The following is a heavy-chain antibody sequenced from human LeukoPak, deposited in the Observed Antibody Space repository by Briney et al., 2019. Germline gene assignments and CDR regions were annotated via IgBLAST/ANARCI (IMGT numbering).Heavy chain of an antibody. V-gene: IGHV4-39*07. CDR2: INHSGST. Sequence: SETLSLTCTVSGGPISSSSYYWGWVRQPPGKGLEWIGEINHSGSTNYNPSLKSRVTISVDTSKNQFSLKLSSVTAADTAVYYCARGHWEQDTSSYAYWGQGSLVTVSS. J-gene: IGHJ4*02. CDR1: GGPISSSSYY. D-gene: IGHD3-16*01. CDR3: ARGHWEQDTSSYAY.